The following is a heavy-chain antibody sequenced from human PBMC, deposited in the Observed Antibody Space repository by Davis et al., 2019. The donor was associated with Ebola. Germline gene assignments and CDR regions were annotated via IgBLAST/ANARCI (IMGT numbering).Heavy chain of an antibody. V-gene: IGHV4-34*01. Sequence: PSETLSLTCAVYGGSFSGYYWSWIRQPPGKGLEWIGEINHSGSTNYNPSLKSRVTISVDTSKNQFSLKLSSVTAADTAVYYCARGYCSSTSCYTEAYNWFDPWGQGTLVTVSS. CDR2: INHSGST. CDR3: ARGYCSSTSCYTEAYNWFDP. D-gene: IGHD2-2*02. CDR1: GGSFSGYY. J-gene: IGHJ5*02.